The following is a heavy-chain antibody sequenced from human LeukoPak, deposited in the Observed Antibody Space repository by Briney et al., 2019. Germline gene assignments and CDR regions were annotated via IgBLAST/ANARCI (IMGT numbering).Heavy chain of an antibody. J-gene: IGHJ4*02. CDR1: GFTFSSYA. CDR2: ISGSGGST. V-gene: IGHV3-23*01. CDR3: AKYAFQGVNKRSLFDY. Sequence: GGSLRLSCAASGFTFSSYAMSWVRQAPGKGLEWVSAISGSGGSTYYADSVKGRFTISRDNSKNTLYLQMNSLRAEDTAVYYCAKYAFQGVNKRSLFDYWGQGTLVTVSS. D-gene: IGHD3-10*01.